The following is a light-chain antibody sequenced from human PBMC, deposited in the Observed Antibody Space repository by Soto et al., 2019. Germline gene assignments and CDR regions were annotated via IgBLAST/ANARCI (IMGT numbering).Light chain of an antibody. CDR2: KAS. Sequence: DIQMTQSPSTQSASVGDRVTISCRASQSVSNWLAWYQQKPGKAPKLLIYKASSLESGVPSRFSGSGSGTEFTLTISSLQPDDFATYYCQQYNYYWTFGQGTKVEIK. J-gene: IGKJ1*01. CDR1: QSVSNW. V-gene: IGKV1-5*03. CDR3: QQYNYYWT.